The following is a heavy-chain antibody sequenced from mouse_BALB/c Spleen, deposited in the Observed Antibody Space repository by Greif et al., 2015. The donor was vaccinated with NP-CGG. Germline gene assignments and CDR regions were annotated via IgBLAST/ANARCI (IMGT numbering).Heavy chain of an antibody. J-gene: IGHJ4*01. CDR2: ISSGGSYT. V-gene: IGHV5-9-1*01. CDR3: ARHSAVSTGKGAMDY. Sequence: EVMLVESGGGLVKPGGSLKLSCAASGFTFSSYAMSWVRQTPEKRLEWVATISSGGSYTYYPDSEKGRFTISRDNAKNTLYLQMSSLRSEDTAMYYCARHSAVSTGKGAMDYWGQGTSVTVSS. D-gene: IGHD4-1*02. CDR1: GFTFSSYA.